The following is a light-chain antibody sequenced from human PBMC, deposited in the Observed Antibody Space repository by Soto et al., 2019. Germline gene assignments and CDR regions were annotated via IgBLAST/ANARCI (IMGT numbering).Light chain of an antibody. V-gene: IGKV1-5*01. CDR1: QSISSW. CDR2: DAS. J-gene: IGKJ3*01. Sequence: DNQMTQSPFPLSASLGDRVTITCRASQSISSWLAWYQQKPGKAPKLLIYDASSLESGVPSRFSGSGSGTEFTLTISSLQPDDFATYYCQQYNSYSRRFGPGPKVDIK. CDR3: QQYNSYSRR.